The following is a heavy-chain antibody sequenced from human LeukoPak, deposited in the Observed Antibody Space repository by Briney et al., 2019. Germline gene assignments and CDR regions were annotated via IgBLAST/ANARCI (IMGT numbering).Heavy chain of an antibody. Sequence: GASVKVSCKASGYTFYSYGISWVRQAPGQGLDWMAWISVYNDNRRYAQNFQGRVTLTTDKSTSTAYMELRSLKSDDTATYYCVRDGRFEYSHFYYFDYWGQGTQVTVSS. CDR3: VRDGRFEYSHFYYFDY. CDR1: GYTFYSYG. J-gene: IGHJ4*02. D-gene: IGHD5-12*01. CDR2: ISVYNDNR. V-gene: IGHV1-18*01.